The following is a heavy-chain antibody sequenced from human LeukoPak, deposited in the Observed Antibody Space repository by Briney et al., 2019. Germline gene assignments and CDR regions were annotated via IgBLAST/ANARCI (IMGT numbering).Heavy chain of an antibody. CDR3: ARHALAVAGPLYWYFDL. CDR2: IYPGDSDT. V-gene: IGHV5-51*01. D-gene: IGHD6-19*01. Sequence: GESLKISCKGSGYSFTSYWIGWVRQMPGKGLEWMGIIYPGDSDTRYSPSFQGQVTISADKSISTAYLQWSSLKASDTAMYYCARHALAVAGPLYWYFDLWGRGTLVTVSS. CDR1: GYSFTSYW. J-gene: IGHJ2*01.